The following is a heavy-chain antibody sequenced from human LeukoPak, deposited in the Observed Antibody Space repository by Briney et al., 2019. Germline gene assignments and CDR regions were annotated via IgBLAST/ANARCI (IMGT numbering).Heavy chain of an antibody. D-gene: IGHD3-22*01. CDR2: IGLSGSPL. V-gene: IGHV3-11*04. J-gene: IGHJ4*02. CDR3: ARKDFSSGSFSY. CDR1: GFPFTRFY. Sequence: GGSLRLSCAVSGFPFTRFYMSWIRQAPGKGLEWISYIGLSGSPLDYADSVRSRFTISRDNAKNSLYLELNSLRAEDTAVYYCARKDFSSGSFSYWGQGTLVTVSS.